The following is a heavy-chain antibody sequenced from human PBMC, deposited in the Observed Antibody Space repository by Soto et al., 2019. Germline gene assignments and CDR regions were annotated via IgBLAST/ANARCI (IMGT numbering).Heavy chain of an antibody. D-gene: IGHD4-17*01. J-gene: IGHJ6*02. V-gene: IGHV3-30-3*01. Sequence: QAQLVESGGGVVQPGRSLRLSCAASGFTFKNYALHWVRQAPGKGLEWVAVISFDGNKKYYSDSVKGRFTISRDNFKNTLYLQMNNLRVEDAALYFCAREDDYGYRYINYGLDLWGQGTTVTVSS. CDR1: GFTFKNYA. CDR2: ISFDGNKK. CDR3: AREDDYGYRYINYGLDL.